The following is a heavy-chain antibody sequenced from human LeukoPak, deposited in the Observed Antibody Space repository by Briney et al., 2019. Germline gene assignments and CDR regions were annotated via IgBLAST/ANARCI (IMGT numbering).Heavy chain of an antibody. CDR3: ARDLVSSSNLGPKEDV. CDR2: ISSSSSTI. J-gene: IGHJ6*04. V-gene: IGHV3-48*01. Sequence: GGSLRLSCAASGFTFSSYSMNWVRQAPGKGLEWVSYISSSSSTIYYADSVKGRFAISRDNAKNSLYLQMNSLRAEDTAVYYCARDLVSSSNLGPKEDVWGKGTTVTVSS. D-gene: IGHD6-13*01. CDR1: GFTFSSYS.